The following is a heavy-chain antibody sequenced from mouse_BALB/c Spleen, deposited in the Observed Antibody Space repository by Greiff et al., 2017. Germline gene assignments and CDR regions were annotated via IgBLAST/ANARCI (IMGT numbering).Heavy chain of an antibody. V-gene: IGHV5-17*02. CDR3: ATLTGPGFAY. D-gene: IGHD4-1*01. CDR1: GFTFSSFG. J-gene: IGHJ3*01. Sequence: EVKLVESGGGLVQPGGSRKLSCAASGFTFSSFGMHWVRQAPEKGPEWVAYISSGSSTIYYADTVKGRFTISRDNPKNTLFLQMTSLRSEDTAMYYCATLTGPGFAYWGQGTLVTVSA. CDR2: ISSGSSTI.